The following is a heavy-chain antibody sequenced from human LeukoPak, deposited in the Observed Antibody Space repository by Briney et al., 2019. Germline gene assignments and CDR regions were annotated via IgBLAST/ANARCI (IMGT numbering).Heavy chain of an antibody. Sequence: GGSLRLSCAASGFTFSSYAMHWVRQAPGKGLEWVAVISYDGSNKYYADSVKGRFTISRDNSKNTLYLQMNSLRAEDTAVYYCARAMDYWGQGTLVTVSS. CDR2: ISYDGSNK. CDR3: ARAMDY. V-gene: IGHV3-30*04. CDR1: GFTFSSYA. J-gene: IGHJ4*02.